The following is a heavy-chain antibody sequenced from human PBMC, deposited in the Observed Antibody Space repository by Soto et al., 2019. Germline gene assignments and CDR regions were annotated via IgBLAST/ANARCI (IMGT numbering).Heavy chain of an antibody. CDR2: IYYSGST. Sequence: SETLSLTCTVSGGSISSYYWSWIRQPPGKGLEWIGYIYYSGSTNYNPCLKSRFTISVDTSKNQFSLKLSSVTAADTAVYYCAREGGDPDSYDMDVWGKGTTVTVSS. D-gene: IGHD2-21*02. V-gene: IGHV4-59*01. J-gene: IGHJ6*03. CDR1: GGSISSYY. CDR3: AREGGDPDSYDMDV.